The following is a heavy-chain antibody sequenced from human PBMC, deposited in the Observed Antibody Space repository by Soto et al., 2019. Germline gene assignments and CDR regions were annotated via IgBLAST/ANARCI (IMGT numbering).Heavy chain of an antibody. CDR1: GDSVGRFY. CDR3: ARDLSGTGLDV. J-gene: IGHJ6*02. CDR2: VYSTGGT. Sequence: SETLSLTCNVSGDSVGRFYWSWIRQSAGKGLEWIGRVYSTGGTAYNPALKGRVTISLDRSHNHASLEMNSVTAADTAVYFCARDLSGTGLDVWGRGTTVTVSS. D-gene: IGHD1-26*01. V-gene: IGHV4-4*07.